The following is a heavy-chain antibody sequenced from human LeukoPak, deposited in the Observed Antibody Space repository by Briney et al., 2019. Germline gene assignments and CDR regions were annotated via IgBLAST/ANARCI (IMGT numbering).Heavy chain of an antibody. J-gene: IGHJ5*02. CDR1: GFTFSTYA. V-gene: IGHV3-23*01. CDR3: AKTAPAAIYWFGP. CDR2: ISGSGGST. D-gene: IGHD2-2*02. Sequence: GGSLRISCAASGFTFSTYAMTWPRQAPGKGLEWVAAISGSGGSTYYADSVKGRFTISRDNSKNTLYLQMNSLRAEDTAVYYCAKTAPAAIYWFGPWGQGTLVTVSS.